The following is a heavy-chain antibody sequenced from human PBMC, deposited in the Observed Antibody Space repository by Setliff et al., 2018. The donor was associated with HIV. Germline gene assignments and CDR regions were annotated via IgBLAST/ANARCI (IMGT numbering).Heavy chain of an antibody. V-gene: IGHV4-59*01. CDR3: ARDSGGYNYGFAVGSFDY. Sequence: SETLSLTCTVSGDGISSWQWSWIRQPPGKALEWIGYAYYTGSTNYNPSLKSRITISIDTSKSQFSLKLTSVAAADTAVYYCARDSGGYNYGFAVGSFDYWGQGALVTVSS. CDR2: AYYTGST. J-gene: IGHJ4*02. D-gene: IGHD5-18*01. CDR1: GDGISSWQ.